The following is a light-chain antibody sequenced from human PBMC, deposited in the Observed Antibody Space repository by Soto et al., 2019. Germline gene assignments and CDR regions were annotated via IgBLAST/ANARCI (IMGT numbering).Light chain of an antibody. V-gene: IGKV1-5*03. Sequence: DIQMTQSPSSLSASIGDRVTITCRASQGITNWLAWYQQKPGKAPKLLIYKASTLKSGVPSRFSGSGSGTEFTLTISSLQPDDFATYYCQQYNTYSFGQGTKVDIK. J-gene: IGKJ2*01. CDR3: QQYNTYS. CDR1: QGITNW. CDR2: KAS.